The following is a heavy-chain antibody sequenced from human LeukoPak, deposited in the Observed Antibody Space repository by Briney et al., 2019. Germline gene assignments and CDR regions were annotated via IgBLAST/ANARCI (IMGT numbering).Heavy chain of an antibody. J-gene: IGHJ6*03. Sequence: ASVKVSCKASGYTFTSYGISWVRQAPGQGLEWMGWISAYNGNTDYAQKLQGRVTMTTDTSTSTAYMELRSLRSDDTAVYYCARVGVATMYYYYMDVWGKGTTVTVSS. CDR3: ARVGVATMYYYYMDV. CDR2: ISAYNGNT. V-gene: IGHV1-18*01. CDR1: GYTFTSYG. D-gene: IGHD5-12*01.